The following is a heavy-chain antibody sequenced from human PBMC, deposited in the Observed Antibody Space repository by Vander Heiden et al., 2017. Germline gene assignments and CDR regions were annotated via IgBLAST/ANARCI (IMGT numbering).Heavy chain of an antibody. D-gene: IGHD1-26*01. CDR1: GGSTSSSSYY. CDR3: ARHLRYSGSYYDY. Sequence: QLQLQESGPGLVKPSETLSLTCTVSGGSTSSSSYYWGWLRQPPGKGLDWIGSIYYSGSTYYNPSLTSRVTISVDTSKNQFSLKLSSVTAADTAVYYCARHLRYSGSYYDYWGQGTLVTVSS. J-gene: IGHJ4*02. V-gene: IGHV4-39*01. CDR2: IYYSGST.